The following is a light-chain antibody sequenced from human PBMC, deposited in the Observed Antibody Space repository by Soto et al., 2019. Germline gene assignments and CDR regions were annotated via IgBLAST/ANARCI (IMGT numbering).Light chain of an antibody. CDR2: AAS. Sequence: DIQMTQYPSTLSASVGDRVTITCRASQGISSYLAWYQQKPGKAPKLLIYAASTLQSGVPSRFSGSGSGTDFTLTISSLQPEDFATYYCQKYNSAPLTFGGGTKVDI. CDR1: QGISSY. J-gene: IGKJ4*01. CDR3: QKYNSAPLT. V-gene: IGKV1-9*01.